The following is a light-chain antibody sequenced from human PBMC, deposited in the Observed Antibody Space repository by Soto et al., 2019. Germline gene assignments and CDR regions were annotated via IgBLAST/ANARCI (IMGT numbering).Light chain of an antibody. CDR1: QSVSSSY. CDR2: GAS. J-gene: IGKJ4*01. Sequence: EIVLTQSPGTLSLSPGERTTLSCRASQSVSSSYFVRYQQRPGQAPRLLIYGASSRATGIADGFSGSGSGTDFALTISRLEPGDFAVYYCQQYGSSISLGGGTKVDVK. V-gene: IGKV3-20*01. CDR3: QQYGSSIS.